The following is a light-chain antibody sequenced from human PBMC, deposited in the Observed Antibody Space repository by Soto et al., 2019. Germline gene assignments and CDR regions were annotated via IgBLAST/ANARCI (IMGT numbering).Light chain of an antibody. Sequence: QSALTQPPSASGSPGQSVTISCTGTSSDVGGYSYVSWYQQHPGKAPKLMISEVSKRPSGVPDRFSGSKSGNTASLTVSGLQAEDEADYYCSSYADSIVLFGGGTKLTVL. CDR1: SSDVGGYSY. V-gene: IGLV2-8*01. CDR2: EVS. CDR3: SSYADSIVL. J-gene: IGLJ2*01.